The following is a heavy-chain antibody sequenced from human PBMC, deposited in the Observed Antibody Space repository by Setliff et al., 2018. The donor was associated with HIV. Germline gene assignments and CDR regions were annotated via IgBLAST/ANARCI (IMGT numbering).Heavy chain of an antibody. CDR1: GFTFGDYA. V-gene: IGHV3-49*04. CDR3: TTVHYCSSTRCYIFDN. Sequence: QTLSLSCTASGFTFGDYAMSWVRQAPGKGLEWVGFIRSRGYGGTTEYAASVKGRFTISGDDSKSIAYLQMNSLKTEDTAVYYCTTVHYCSSTRCYIFDNWGPGTLVTVSS. D-gene: IGHD2-2*02. CDR2: IRSRGYGGTT. J-gene: IGHJ4*02.